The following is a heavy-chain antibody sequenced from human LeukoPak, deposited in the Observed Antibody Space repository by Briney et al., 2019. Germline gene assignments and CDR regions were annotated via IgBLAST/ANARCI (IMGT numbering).Heavy chain of an antibody. J-gene: IGHJ6*02. Sequence: PSETLSLTCTVSGGSISSSSYYWGWLRQPPGKGLEWIGYIYYSGSTNYNPSLKSRVTISVDTSKNQFSLKLSSVTAADTAVYYCARDGGGDSNYYYYYGMDVWGQGTTVTVSS. CDR1: GGSISSSSYY. D-gene: IGHD2-21*02. CDR2: IYYSGST. CDR3: ARDGGGDSNYYYYYGMDV. V-gene: IGHV4-61*01.